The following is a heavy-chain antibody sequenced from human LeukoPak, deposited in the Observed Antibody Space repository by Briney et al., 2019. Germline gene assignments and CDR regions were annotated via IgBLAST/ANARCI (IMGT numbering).Heavy chain of an antibody. CDR1: GFTFSSYE. Sequence: PGGSLRLSCAASGFTFSSYEMNWVRQAPGKGLEWVSYISSSGSTIYYADSVKGRFTISRDNAKNSLYLQMNSLRAEDTAVYYCARELVVAATSSLFDPWGQGTLVTVSS. V-gene: IGHV3-48*03. CDR3: ARELVVAATSSLFDP. D-gene: IGHD2-15*01. J-gene: IGHJ5*02. CDR2: ISSSGSTI.